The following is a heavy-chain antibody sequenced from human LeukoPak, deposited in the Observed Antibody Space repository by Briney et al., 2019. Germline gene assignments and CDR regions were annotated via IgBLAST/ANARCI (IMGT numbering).Heavy chain of an antibody. V-gene: IGHV1-2*02. Sequence: ASVKVSCKASGYTFIGYYMYWVRQAPGQALEWMGWINPNGGAINYAQKFQGRVTLTRDTSRNTAYMEINRLTSDDTAVYYCVKPSRGPYYWFDLWGQGTLVTVSS. J-gene: IGHJ5*02. D-gene: IGHD1-1*01. CDR2: INPNGGAI. CDR1: GYTFIGYY. CDR3: VKPSRGPYYWFDL.